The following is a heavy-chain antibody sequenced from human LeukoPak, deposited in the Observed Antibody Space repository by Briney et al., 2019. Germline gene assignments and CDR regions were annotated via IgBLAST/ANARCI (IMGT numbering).Heavy chain of an antibody. CDR1: GFTFSSYW. CDR2: IKQDGSEK. J-gene: IGHJ4*02. CDR3: ARESVLRFLEWFPSEPFDY. D-gene: IGHD3-3*01. V-gene: IGHV3-7*01. Sequence: PGGSLRLSCAASGFTFSSYWMNWGRQAPGKGLEWVANIKQDGSEKYYVDSVKGRFTISRDNAKNSLYLQMNSLRAEDTAVYYCARESVLRFLEWFPSEPFDYWGQGTLVTVSS.